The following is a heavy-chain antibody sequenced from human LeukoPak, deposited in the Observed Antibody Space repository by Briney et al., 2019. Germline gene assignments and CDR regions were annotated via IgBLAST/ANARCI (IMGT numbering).Heavy chain of an antibody. CDR3: ARATTVTLFDY. D-gene: IGHD4-17*01. CDR1: GYTFTSYA. V-gene: IGHV1-3*01. Sequence: ASVKVSCKASGYTFTSYAMHWVRQAPGQRLEWMGWINAGNGNTKYSQKLQGRVAITRDTSASTAYMELSSLRSEDTAVYYCARATTVTLFDYWGQGTLVTVPS. CDR2: INAGNGNT. J-gene: IGHJ4*02.